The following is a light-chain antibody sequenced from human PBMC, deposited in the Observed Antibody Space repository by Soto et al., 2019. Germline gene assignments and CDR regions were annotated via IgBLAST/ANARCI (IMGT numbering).Light chain of an antibody. Sequence: AIRMTQSPSSLSASTGDRVTITCRASQGISSYLAWYQQKPGRAPKLLIYAASTLQSGVPSRFSGSGAGTDFTLTIRCLQSEDFATYYCQQYYTLPAFGQGTKLEIK. V-gene: IGKV1-8*01. CDR2: AAS. J-gene: IGKJ2*01. CDR3: QQYYTLPA. CDR1: QGISSY.